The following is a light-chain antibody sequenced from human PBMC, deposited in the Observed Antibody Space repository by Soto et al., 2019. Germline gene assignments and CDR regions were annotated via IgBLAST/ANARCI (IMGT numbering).Light chain of an antibody. CDR2: DSS. J-gene: IGKJ4*01. CDR1: QRVSSY. CDR3: HQRTNRLA. Sequence: EIVLTQSPATLSLSPGESATLSCRASQRVSSYLSWYQQKPGQAPRLFIYDSSKRATGIPARFSGSGYGTDFALTISSLEPEDFTVYYCHQRTNRLAFGGGTKVEIK. V-gene: IGKV3-11*01.